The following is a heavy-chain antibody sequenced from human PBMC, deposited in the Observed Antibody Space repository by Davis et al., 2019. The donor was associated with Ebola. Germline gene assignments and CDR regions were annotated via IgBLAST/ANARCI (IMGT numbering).Heavy chain of an antibody. CDR1: GGSISSYY. CDR2: IYYSGST. Sequence: PSETLSLTCTVSGGSISSYYWSWIRQPPGKGLEWIGYIYYSGSTNYNPSLKSRVTISVDTSKNQFSLKLSSVTAADTAVYYCAREAIFDRGDGMDVWGQGTTVTVSS. V-gene: IGHV4-59*01. CDR3: AREAIFDRGDGMDV. D-gene: IGHD3-3*01. J-gene: IGHJ6*02.